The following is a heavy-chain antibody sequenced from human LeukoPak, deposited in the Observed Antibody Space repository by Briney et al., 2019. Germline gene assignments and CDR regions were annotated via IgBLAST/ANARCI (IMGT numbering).Heavy chain of an antibody. J-gene: IGHJ1*01. CDR3: ATTFPYCSEDNCAL. CDR2: VNPGESAQ. CDR1: GVAIGSSW. V-gene: IGHV3-7*01. D-gene: IGHD2-15*01. Sequence: GGSLRLSCIASGVAIGSSWMSWVRQSPGKRLEWVANVNPGESAQNYVDSVTGRFTISRDNAKNSLYLQMNNLRADDTAVYYCATTFPYCSEDNCALGGQGTLVTVSS.